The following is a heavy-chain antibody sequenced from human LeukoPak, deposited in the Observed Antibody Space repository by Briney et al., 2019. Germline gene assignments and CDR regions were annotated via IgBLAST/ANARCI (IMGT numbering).Heavy chain of an antibody. CDR1: GYTFTSYG. Sequence: ASVKVSCKASGYTFTSYGISWVRQAPGQGLEWMGWISAYNGNTNYAQKLQGRVTMTTDTSTSTAYMELSSLRSEDTAVYYCTTNRVGKWELGVKVCWGQGTLVTVSS. CDR3: TTNRVGKWELGVKVC. J-gene: IGHJ4*02. CDR2: ISAYNGNT. V-gene: IGHV1-18*01. D-gene: IGHD1-26*01.